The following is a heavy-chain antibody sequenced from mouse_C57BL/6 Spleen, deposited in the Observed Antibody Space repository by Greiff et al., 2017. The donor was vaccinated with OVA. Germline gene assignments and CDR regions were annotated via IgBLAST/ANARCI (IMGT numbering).Heavy chain of an antibody. Sequence: VQLKESGPELVKPGASVKMSCKASGYTFTDYNMHWVKQSHGKSLEWIGYINPNNGGTSYNQKFKGKATLTVNKSSSTAYMELRSLTSEDSAVYYCARYGYAMDYWGQGTSVTVSS. D-gene: IGHD1-1*01. CDR2: INPNNGGT. CDR1: GYTFTDYN. J-gene: IGHJ4*01. CDR3: ARYGYAMDY. V-gene: IGHV1-22*01.